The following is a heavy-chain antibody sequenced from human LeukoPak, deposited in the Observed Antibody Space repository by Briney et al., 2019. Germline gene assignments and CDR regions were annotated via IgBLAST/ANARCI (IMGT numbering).Heavy chain of an antibody. CDR2: IYYSGST. Sequence: PSETLSLTCTVSGGSISSYYWSWIRQPPGKGLEWIGYIYYSGSTNYNPSLKSRVTISVDTSKNQFSLKLSSVTAADTAVYYCARIGEAAARFAFEIWGQGTMVTVSS. J-gene: IGHJ3*02. V-gene: IGHV4-59*01. CDR1: GGSISSYY. D-gene: IGHD6-13*01. CDR3: ARIGEAAARFAFEI.